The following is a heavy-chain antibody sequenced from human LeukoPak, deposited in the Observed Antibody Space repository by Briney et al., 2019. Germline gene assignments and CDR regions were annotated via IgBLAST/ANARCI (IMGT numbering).Heavy chain of an antibody. D-gene: IGHD3-10*01. Sequence: SETLSLTCIVSGGSINIYYWSWIRQPPGKGLEWIGYIYYSGSANYNPSLESRVAISVDTSKNQFSLKLSSVTAADTAVYYCARAGPYGSGSYYDYWGQGTLVTVSS. V-gene: IGHV4-59*01. J-gene: IGHJ4*02. CDR1: GGSINIYY. CDR3: ARAGPYGSGSYYDY. CDR2: IYYSGSA.